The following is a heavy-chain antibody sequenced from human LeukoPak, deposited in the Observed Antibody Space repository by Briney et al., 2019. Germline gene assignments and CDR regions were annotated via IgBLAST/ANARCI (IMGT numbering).Heavy chain of an antibody. CDR2: INHSGST. Sequence: PSETLSLTCAVYGGSFSGYYWSWIRQPPGKGLELIGEINHSGSTNYNPSLKSRVTISVDTSKNQFSLKLSSVTAADTAVYYCARRSDCGGDCYSNWFDPWGQGTLVTVSS. CDR3: ARRSDCGGDCYSNWFDP. J-gene: IGHJ5*02. CDR1: GGSFSGYY. V-gene: IGHV4-34*01. D-gene: IGHD2-21*02.